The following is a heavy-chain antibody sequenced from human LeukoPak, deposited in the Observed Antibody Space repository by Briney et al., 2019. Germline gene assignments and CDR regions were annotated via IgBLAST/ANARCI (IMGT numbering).Heavy chain of an antibody. V-gene: IGHV3-48*01. CDR2: ISSSSSTI. CDR3: ARDPPRRGFDY. Sequence: GGSLRLSCAASGFTFSSYSMNWVRQAPGKGLEWVSYISSSSSTIYYADSVKGRFTISRDKAKNSLYLQMNSLRAEDTAVYYCARDPPRRGFDYWGQRTLVTVSS. J-gene: IGHJ4*02. CDR1: GFTFSSYS.